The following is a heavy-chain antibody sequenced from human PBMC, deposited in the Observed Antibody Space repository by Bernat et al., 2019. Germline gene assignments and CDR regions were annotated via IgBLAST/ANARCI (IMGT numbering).Heavy chain of an antibody. V-gene: IGHV3-74*01. CDR2: INTDGRNT. CDR1: GFTFSSYW. D-gene: IGHD3-10*01. Sequence: EVQLVESGGGLVQPGGSLRLSCAASGFTFSSYWMHWVRQVPGKGLVWVSRINTDGRNTDYADSVKGRFTISRDNAKNTLYLQMNSLRAEDTAVYYCAKGGGFTMVQVDIWGQGTMVTVSS. CDR3: AKGGGFTMVQVDI. J-gene: IGHJ3*02.